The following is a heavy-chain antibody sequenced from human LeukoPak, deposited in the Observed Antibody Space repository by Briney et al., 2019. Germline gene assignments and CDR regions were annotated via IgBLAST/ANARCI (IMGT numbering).Heavy chain of an antibody. J-gene: IGHJ4*02. D-gene: IGHD3-22*01. CDR1: GFTFSSYW. CDR3: AAGAPYYYDSSGYYFSGGIDY. V-gene: IGHV3-7*03. Sequence: SGGSLRLSCAASGFTFSSYWMSWVRQAPGKGLEWVANIKQDGSEKYYVDSVKGRFTISRDNAKNSLYLQMNSLRAEDTAVYYCAAGAPYYYDSSGYYFSGGIDYWGQGTLVTVSS. CDR2: IKQDGSEK.